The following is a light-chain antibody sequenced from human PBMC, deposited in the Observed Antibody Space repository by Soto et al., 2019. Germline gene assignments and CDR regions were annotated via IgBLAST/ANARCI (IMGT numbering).Light chain of an antibody. CDR1: QGIDSY. CDR2: ETY. CDR3: QPTRSYPST. J-gene: IGKJ4*01. V-gene: IGKV1-9*01. Sequence: IQLTQSPSSLSASLGDRFTLTCMASQGIDSYLAWYQQRPGKVPQLLIYETYILQTGVSPRFSGSGSGTDFTTTISSLQAEDFATYYCQPTRSYPSTVGGVTQVEIK.